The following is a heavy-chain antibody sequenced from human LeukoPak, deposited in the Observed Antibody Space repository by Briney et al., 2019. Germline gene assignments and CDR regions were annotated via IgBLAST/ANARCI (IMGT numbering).Heavy chain of an antibody. CDR1: GGSISSYY. J-gene: IGHJ6*03. D-gene: IGHD3-3*01. CDR2: IYYSGST. Sequence: SETLSLTCTVSGGSISSYYWSWIRQPPGKGLEWIGYIYYSGSTNYNPSLKSRVTISVDTSKNQFSLKLSSVTAADTAVYYCARGSDFWSGYYPSNYYYYYMDVWGKGTTVTVSS. V-gene: IGHV4-59*01. CDR3: ARGSDFWSGYYPSNYYYYYMDV.